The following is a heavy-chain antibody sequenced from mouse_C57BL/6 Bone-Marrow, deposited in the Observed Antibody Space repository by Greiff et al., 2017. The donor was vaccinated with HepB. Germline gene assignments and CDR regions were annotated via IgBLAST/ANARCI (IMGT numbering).Heavy chain of an antibody. D-gene: IGHD1-1*01. CDR1: GFTFSDYG. CDR2: ISSGSSTI. Sequence: EVMLVESGGGLVKPGGSLKLSCAASGFTFSDYGMHWVRQAPEKGLEWVAYISSGSSTIYYADTVKGRFTISRDNAKNPQFLQITSLRSEDTAIYYCALDYYGSSDWYFDVWGTGTTVTVSS. J-gene: IGHJ1*03. V-gene: IGHV5-17*01. CDR3: ALDYYGSSDWYFDV.